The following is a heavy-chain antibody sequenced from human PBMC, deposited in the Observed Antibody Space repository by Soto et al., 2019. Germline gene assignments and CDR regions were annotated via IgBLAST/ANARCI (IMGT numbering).Heavy chain of an antibody. V-gene: IGHV1-46*03. CDR1: GYTFTSYY. CDR3: ARASLEYSSPAGAFDI. D-gene: IGHD6-6*01. CDR2: INPSGGST. Sequence: ASVKVSCKASGYTFTSYYMHWVRQAPGQGLEWMGIINPSGGSTSYAQKFQGRVIMTRDTSTSTVYMELSSLRSEDTAVYYCARASLEYSSPAGAFDIWGQGTMVTVSS. J-gene: IGHJ3*02.